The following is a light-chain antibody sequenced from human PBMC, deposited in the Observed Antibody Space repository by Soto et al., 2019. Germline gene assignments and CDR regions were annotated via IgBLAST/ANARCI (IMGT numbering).Light chain of an antibody. J-gene: IGKJ1*01. V-gene: IGKV1-5*03. CDR1: QSISSW. Sequence: DIQMTQSPSTLSASVGDRVTITCRASQSISSWLAWYQQKPGKAPKILIYKASSLESGVPSRFSGSGSGTEFTLTISSMQPDDFATYYCQQYYSYWTLGQGTKVDIK. CDR3: QQYYSYWT. CDR2: KAS.